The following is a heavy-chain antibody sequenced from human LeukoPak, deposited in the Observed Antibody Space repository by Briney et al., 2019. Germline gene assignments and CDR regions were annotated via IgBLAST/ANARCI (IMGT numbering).Heavy chain of an antibody. CDR2: INHSGST. Sequence: PSETLSLTCAVYGGSFSGYYWSWIRQPPGKGLEWIGEINHSGSTNYNPSLKSRVTISVDTSKNQFSLKLSSVTAADTAVYYCARVPNYDFWSGYYRSSGYYYGMVVWGQGTTVTVSS. V-gene: IGHV4-34*01. D-gene: IGHD3-3*01. CDR3: ARVPNYDFWSGYYRSSGYYYGMVV. CDR1: GGSFSGYY. J-gene: IGHJ6*02.